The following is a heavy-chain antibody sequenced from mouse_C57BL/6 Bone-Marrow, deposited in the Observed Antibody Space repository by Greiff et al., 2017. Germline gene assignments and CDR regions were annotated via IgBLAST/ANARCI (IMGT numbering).Heavy chain of an antibody. D-gene: IGHD1-2*01. V-gene: IGHV1-82*01. J-gene: IGHJ1*03. Sequence: QVQLQQSGPELVKPGASVKISCKASGYAFSSSWMNWVKQRPGKGLEWIGRIYPGDGDTNYNGKFKGKATLTADKSSSTAYMQLSSLTSEDSAVYFCASPPLLRRYFDVWGTGTTVTVSS. CDR2: IYPGDGDT. CDR1: GYAFSSSW. CDR3: ASPPLLRRYFDV.